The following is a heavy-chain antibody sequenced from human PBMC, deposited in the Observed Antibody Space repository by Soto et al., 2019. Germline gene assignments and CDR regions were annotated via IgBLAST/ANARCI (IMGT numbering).Heavy chain of an antibody. CDR1: GFTFSSYA. CDR2: ISGSGGST. CDR3: AKDRISSWNYHYYGMDV. D-gene: IGHD6-13*01. V-gene: IGHV3-23*01. J-gene: IGHJ6*02. Sequence: PGGYPGLSCAASGFTFSSYAMSWVRQAPGKGLEWVSAISGSGGSTYYADSVKGRFTISRDNSKNTLYLQMNSLRAEDTAVYYCAKDRISSWNYHYYGMDVRGQGSTVIVSS.